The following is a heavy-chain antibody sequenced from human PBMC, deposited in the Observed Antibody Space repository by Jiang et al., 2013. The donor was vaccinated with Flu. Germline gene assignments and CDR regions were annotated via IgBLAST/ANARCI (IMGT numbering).Heavy chain of an antibody. Sequence: CKGSGYSFTSYWIGWVRQMPGKGWSGWGSSILVTLIPDTARPSKAQVTISADKSISTAYLQWSSLKASDTAMYYCARLEVTTPFDYWGQGTLVTVSS. D-gene: IGHD4-17*01. CDR1: GYSFTSYW. J-gene: IGHJ4*02. CDR3: ARLEVTTPFDY. V-gene: IGHV5-51*01. CDR2: SILVTLIP.